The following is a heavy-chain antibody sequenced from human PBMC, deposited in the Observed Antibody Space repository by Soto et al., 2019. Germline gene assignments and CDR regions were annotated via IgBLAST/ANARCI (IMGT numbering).Heavy chain of an antibody. V-gene: IGHV3-23*01. CDR2: ISGSGGST. J-gene: IGHJ4*02. CDR1: GFTFSSYA. Sequence: EVQLLESGGGLVQPGGSLRLSCAASGFTFSSYAMSWVRQAPGKGLEWVSGISGSGGSTYYADPVKGRFTISRDNSKNTLYLQMNSPRAEDTAVYYCAKDAVYGDGLWLVADWGQGTLVTVS. CDR3: AKDAVYGDGLWLVAD. D-gene: IGHD2-21*02.